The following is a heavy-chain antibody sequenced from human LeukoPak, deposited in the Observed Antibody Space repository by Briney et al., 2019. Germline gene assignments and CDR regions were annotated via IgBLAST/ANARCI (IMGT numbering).Heavy chain of an antibody. CDR2: IRYDGSNK. Sequence: SGGSLRLSCAASGFTFSSYGMHWVRQAPGKGLEWVAFIRYDGSNKYYADSVKGRFTISRDNSKNTLYLQMNSLRAEDTAVYYCARDLHPRLTGYFDYWGQGTLVTVSS. V-gene: IGHV3-30*02. J-gene: IGHJ4*02. CDR1: GFTFSSYG. D-gene: IGHD3-16*01. CDR3: ARDLHPRLTGYFDY.